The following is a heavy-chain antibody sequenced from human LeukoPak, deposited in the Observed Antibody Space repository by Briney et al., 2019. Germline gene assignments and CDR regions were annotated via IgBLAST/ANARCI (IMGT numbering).Heavy chain of an antibody. CDR2: INHSGST. CDR3: ARFVRGYGYGHRLEYYYYMDV. CDR1: GGSFSGYY. V-gene: IGHV4-34*01. Sequence: SETLSLTCAVYGGSFSGYYWSWIRQPPGKGLEWIGEINHSGSTNYNSSLKSRVTISVDTSKNQFSLKLSSVTAADTAVYYCARFVRGYGYGHRLEYYYYMDVWGKGTTVTVSS. J-gene: IGHJ6*03. D-gene: IGHD5-18*01.